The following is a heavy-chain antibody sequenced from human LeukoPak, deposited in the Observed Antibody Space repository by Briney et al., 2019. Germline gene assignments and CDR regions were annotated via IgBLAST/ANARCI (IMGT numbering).Heavy chain of an antibody. CDR2: IYTSGST. Sequence: SETLSLTCTVSGGSISSGSYYWSWIRQPAGKGLEWIGRIYTSGSTNYNPSLKSRLTISVDTSKNQFSLNLSSVTAADTAVYCCARDSDRFDPWGQGTLVTVSS. J-gene: IGHJ5*02. CDR1: GGSISSGSYY. CDR3: ARDSDRFDP. V-gene: IGHV4-61*02.